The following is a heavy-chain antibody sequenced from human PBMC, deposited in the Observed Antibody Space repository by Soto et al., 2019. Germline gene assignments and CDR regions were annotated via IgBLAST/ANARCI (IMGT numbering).Heavy chain of an antibody. Sequence: QLQLQESGPGLVKPSETLSLTCTVSGGSISSSSYYWGWIRQPPGKGLEWIGSIYYSGSTYYNPSLKSRVTISVDTSKNQFSLKLSSVTAADTAVYYCARQMQWLRYYYYYYMDAWGKGTTVTVSS. CDR1: GGSISSSSYY. CDR3: ARQMQWLRYYYYYYMDA. D-gene: IGHD5-12*01. V-gene: IGHV4-39*01. J-gene: IGHJ6*03. CDR2: IYYSGST.